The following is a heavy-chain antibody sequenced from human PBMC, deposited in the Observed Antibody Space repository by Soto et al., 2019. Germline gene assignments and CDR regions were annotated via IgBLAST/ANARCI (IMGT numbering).Heavy chain of an antibody. CDR1: GFTFSSYA. J-gene: IGHJ4*02. Sequence: PGGSLRLSCAASGFTFSSYAMSWVRQAPGKGLEWVSAISGSGGSTYYADSVKGRFTISRDNSKNTLYLQMNSLRAEDTAVDYCAKDGIVVVVAAMYFDYWGQGTLVTVSS. D-gene: IGHD2-15*01. V-gene: IGHV3-23*01. CDR2: ISGSGGST. CDR3: AKDGIVVVVAAMYFDY.